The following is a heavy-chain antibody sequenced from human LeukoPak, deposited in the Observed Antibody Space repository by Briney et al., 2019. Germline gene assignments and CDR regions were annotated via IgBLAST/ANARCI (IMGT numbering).Heavy chain of an antibody. CDR1: GGTFSSYA. Sequence: SVKVSCKASGGTFSSYAISWVRQAPGQGLEWMGGIIPIFGTANYAQKFQGRVTITADESTSTAYMELSSLRSEDTAVYYCAKDGCRDTNCYQLIDYWGQGTLVTVSS. CDR2: IIPIFGTA. J-gene: IGHJ4*02. D-gene: IGHD2-2*01. V-gene: IGHV1-69*13. CDR3: AKDGCRDTNCYQLIDY.